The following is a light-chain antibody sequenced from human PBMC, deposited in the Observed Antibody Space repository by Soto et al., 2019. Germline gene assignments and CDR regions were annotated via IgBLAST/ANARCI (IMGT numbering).Light chain of an antibody. V-gene: IGKV1-39*01. CDR1: QSVRNY. CDR3: QQSYSNPIT. Sequence: DIQMTQSPSSLSASVGDRVTITCRASQSVRNYLNWYQQKPGKAPNLLIYTSSSLQSGVPSRFSGSGSGTDFTLTISSLQPEDFATYFCQQSYSNPITFGGGTKVDIK. CDR2: TSS. J-gene: IGKJ4*01.